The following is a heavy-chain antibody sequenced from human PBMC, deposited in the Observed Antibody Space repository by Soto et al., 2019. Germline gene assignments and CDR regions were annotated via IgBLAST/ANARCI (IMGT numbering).Heavy chain of an antibody. Sequence: QVQLVQSGAEVEKPGASVKVSCKASGYTFTSYYMHWVRQAPGQGLEWMGIINPSGGSTTYAQKFQDRVTMTSDTSTSTVYMDLRSLRSEDTAVYYCARAATKELDYWGQGTLVTVSS. CDR3: ARAATKELDY. V-gene: IGHV1-46*03. CDR2: INPSGGST. D-gene: IGHD5-12*01. J-gene: IGHJ4*02. CDR1: GYTFTSYY.